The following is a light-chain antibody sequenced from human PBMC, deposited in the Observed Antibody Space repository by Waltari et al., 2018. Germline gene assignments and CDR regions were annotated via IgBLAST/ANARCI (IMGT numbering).Light chain of an antibody. Sequence: QSVLTQPPSASGTPGQRVTISCSGRSSHLGSNYAFWYQQLPGTAPKLLIYRNNQRPSGVPDRFFGSKSGTSASLVISGLRSEDEAYYYCAAWDDSLSGCVVFGGGTKVTVL. CDR2: RNN. J-gene: IGLJ2*01. CDR3: AAWDDSLSGCVV. CDR1: SSHLGSNY. V-gene: IGLV1-47*01.